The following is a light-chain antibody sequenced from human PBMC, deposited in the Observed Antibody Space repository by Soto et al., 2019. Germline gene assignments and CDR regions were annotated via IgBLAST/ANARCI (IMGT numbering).Light chain of an antibody. CDR1: SSDVGGYNY. J-gene: IGLJ2*01. CDR3: SSYAGTKNFVV. Sequence: QSVLTQPPSASGSPGQSVTISCTGTSSDVGGYNYVSWYQQHPGKAPKLMIYEVSKRPSGVPDRFSGSKSGNTASLTVSGLQAEDVGDYYCSSYAGTKNFVVFGGGTKLTVL. V-gene: IGLV2-8*01. CDR2: EVS.